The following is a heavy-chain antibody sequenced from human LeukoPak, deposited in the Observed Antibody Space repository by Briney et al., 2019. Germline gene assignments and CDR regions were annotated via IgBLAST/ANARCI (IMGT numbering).Heavy chain of an antibody. D-gene: IGHD3-22*01. CDR1: GFTFSSYW. CDR3: ARARGYYYDSFDY. CDR2: ISSDASST. Sequence: GGSLRLSCADSGFTFSSYWMHWVRQAPGEGLVWVSRISSDASSTSYADSVKGRFTISRDNAENTLFLQMNSLTAEDTAVYYCARARGYYYDSFDYWGQRTLVTISS. J-gene: IGHJ4*02. V-gene: IGHV3-74*01.